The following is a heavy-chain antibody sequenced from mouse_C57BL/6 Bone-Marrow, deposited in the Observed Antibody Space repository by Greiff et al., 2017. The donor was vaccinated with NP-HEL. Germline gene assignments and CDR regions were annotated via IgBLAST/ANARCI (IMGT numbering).Heavy chain of an antibody. Sequence: QVQLQQSGAELVRPGTSVKVSCKASGYAFTNYLIEWVKQRPGQGLEWIGVINPGSGGTNYNEKFKGKATLTADKSSSTAYMQLSSLTSEDSAVYFCARERWLLRAMDYWGQGTSVTVSS. V-gene: IGHV1-54*01. CDR3: ARERWLLRAMDY. D-gene: IGHD2-3*01. CDR2: INPGSGGT. CDR1: GYAFTNYL. J-gene: IGHJ4*01.